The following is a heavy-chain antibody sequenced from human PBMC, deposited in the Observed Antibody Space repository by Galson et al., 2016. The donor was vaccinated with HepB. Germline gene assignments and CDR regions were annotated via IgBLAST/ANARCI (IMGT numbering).Heavy chain of an antibody. CDR2: IHYSGAT. D-gene: IGHD6-19*01. V-gene: IGHV4-39*01. CDR1: GASIGSGGYY. CDR3: VRRHTSGWHRDAFDF. Sequence: SETLSLTCTVSGASIGSGGYYWGWIRQPPGKVLEWIGNIHYSGATFYNPSLRSRVTMSVDTSKSQFSLKLTSLTAADTAVYYCVRRHTSGWHRDAFDFWGPGTLVTVSP. J-gene: IGHJ3*01.